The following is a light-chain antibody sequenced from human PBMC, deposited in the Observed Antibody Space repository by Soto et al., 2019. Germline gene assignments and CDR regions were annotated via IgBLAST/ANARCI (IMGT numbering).Light chain of an antibody. CDR1: SSNIGAGYD. Sequence: QSVLTQPPSVSGAPGQRVTISCTGSSSNIGAGYDVHWYQQVPGTAPKLLIYGNTNRPSGVPDRFSGSKSGTSASLAITWLQAEDEADYYCQSYDRLSGYVFGPGTKLTVL. CDR3: QSYDRLSGYV. V-gene: IGLV1-40*01. J-gene: IGLJ1*01. CDR2: GNT.